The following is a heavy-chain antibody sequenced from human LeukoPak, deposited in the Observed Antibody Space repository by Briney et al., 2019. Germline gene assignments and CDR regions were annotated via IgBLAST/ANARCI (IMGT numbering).Heavy chain of an antibody. J-gene: IGHJ3*02. D-gene: IGHD2-2*01. Sequence: PGGSLRLSCAASGFTFSDTWMHWVRQAPGEGLVWVSRIRSDGSDTRYAESVKGRFTISRDNAKNTLYLQMNSLRAEDTAVYYCARDTRTMRGAFDIWGQGTMVTVSS. V-gene: IGHV3-74*01. CDR3: ARDTRTMRGAFDI. CDR2: IRSDGSDT. CDR1: GFTFSDTW.